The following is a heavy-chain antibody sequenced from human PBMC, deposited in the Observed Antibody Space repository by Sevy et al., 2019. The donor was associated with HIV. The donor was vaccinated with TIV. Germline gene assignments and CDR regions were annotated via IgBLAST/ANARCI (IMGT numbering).Heavy chain of an antibody. V-gene: IGHV4-4*07. J-gene: IGHJ4*02. Sequence: SETLSLTCTVSGGSISSYYWSWIRQPAGKGLEWIGRIYPSGITTYNPSLKSRVTMSVDTSKNHFSLNLSSVTAADTAVYYCARGWCRSASCYYDYWGQGTLVTVSS. CDR2: IYPSGIT. D-gene: IGHD2-2*01. CDR3: ARGWCRSASCYYDY. CDR1: GGSISSYY.